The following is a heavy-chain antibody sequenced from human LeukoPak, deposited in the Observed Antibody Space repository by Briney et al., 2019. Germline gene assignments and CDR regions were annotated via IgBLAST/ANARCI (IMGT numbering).Heavy chain of an antibody. D-gene: IGHD2-15*01. CDR1: GDSVSIKRAA. V-gene: IGHV6-1*01. CDR2: TYYRSRWYN. CDR3: VRGSGMGQDAFDI. Sequence: SQTLSLTCDISGDSVSIKRAAWNWIRQSPARGLEWLGRTYYRSRWYNEYAEAVKSRVTVNPDTSKNRFSLQLSSVTPEDTAIYYCVRGSGMGQDAFDIWGQGTMVTVFS. J-gene: IGHJ3*02.